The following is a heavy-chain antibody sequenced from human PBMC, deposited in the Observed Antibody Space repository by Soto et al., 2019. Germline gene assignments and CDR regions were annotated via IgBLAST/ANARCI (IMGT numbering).Heavy chain of an antibody. V-gene: IGHV4-61*08. Sequence: SETLSLTCTVSGGSISTGDYYWSWIRQPPGKGLEWIGYIYYSGSTNYNPSLKSRVTISVDTSKNQFSLKLSSVTAADTAVYYCARMGKEVALEYYYYGMDVWGQGTTVTVSS. J-gene: IGHJ6*02. CDR3: ARMGKEVALEYYYYGMDV. CDR2: IYYSGST. CDR1: GGSISTGDYY. D-gene: IGHD1-26*01.